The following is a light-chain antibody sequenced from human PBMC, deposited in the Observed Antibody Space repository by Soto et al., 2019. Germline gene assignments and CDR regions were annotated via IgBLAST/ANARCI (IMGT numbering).Light chain of an antibody. CDR3: HQYGSSPST. J-gene: IGKJ1*01. CDR1: QTGRNNY. Sequence: IVVTQSPVPLSLTPGKQATLSCRASQTGRNNYLAWYQQKTGQAPRLLIYDESSRATGIPDRLSGSGSGTDFTLTISRLAPDDFAVYYCHQYGSSPSTFGQGTKVDIK. CDR2: DES. V-gene: IGKV3-20*01.